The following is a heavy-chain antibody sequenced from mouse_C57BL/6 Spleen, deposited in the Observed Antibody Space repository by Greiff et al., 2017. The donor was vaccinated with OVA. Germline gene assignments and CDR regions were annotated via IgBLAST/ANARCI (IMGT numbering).Heavy chain of an antibody. CDR3: ASYDYDVYAMDY. D-gene: IGHD2-4*01. CDR1: GYTFTSYW. J-gene: IGHJ4*01. CDR2: IYPNSGST. Sequence: QVQLQQPGAELVKPGASVKLSCKASGYTFTSYWMHWVKQRPGQGLEWIGMIYPNSGSTNYNEKFKSKATLTVDKSSSTAYMQLSSLTSEDSAVYYCASYDYDVYAMDYWGQGTSVTVSS. V-gene: IGHV1-64*01.